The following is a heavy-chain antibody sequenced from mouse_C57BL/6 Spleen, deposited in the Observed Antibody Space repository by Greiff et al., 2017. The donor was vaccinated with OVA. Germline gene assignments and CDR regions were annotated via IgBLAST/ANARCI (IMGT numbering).Heavy chain of an antibody. Sequence: QVQLQQPGAELVKPGASVKMSCKASGYTFTSYWITWVKQRPGQGLEWIGDIYPGSGGTNYNEKFKSKATLTVDTSSSTAYMQLSSLTSEDSAVYYCARGPLYYGSSRFYYFDYWGQGTTLTVSS. J-gene: IGHJ2*01. CDR2: IYPGSGGT. D-gene: IGHD1-1*01. CDR3: ARGPLYYGSSRFYYFDY. CDR1: GYTFTSYW. V-gene: IGHV1-55*01.